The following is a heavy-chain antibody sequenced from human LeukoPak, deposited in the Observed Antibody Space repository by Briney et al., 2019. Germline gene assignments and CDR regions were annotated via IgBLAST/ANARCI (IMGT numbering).Heavy chain of an antibody. D-gene: IGHD6-19*01. V-gene: IGHV4-59*01. CDR3: AREGSSGWYAFDY. Sequence: SETLSLTCTVSGGSISNYYWSWIRQPPGKGLEWIGYIYDSGSTNYNPSLKSRVTISVDTSKDQFSLKLSSVTAADTAVYYCAREGSSGWYAFDYWGQGTLVTVSS. CDR1: GGSISNYY. J-gene: IGHJ4*02. CDR2: IYDSGST.